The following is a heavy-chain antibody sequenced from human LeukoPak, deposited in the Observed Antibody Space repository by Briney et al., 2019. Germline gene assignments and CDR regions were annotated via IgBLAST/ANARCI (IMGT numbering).Heavy chain of an antibody. J-gene: IGHJ4*02. CDR2: ISGSGDNT. D-gene: IGHD6-13*01. CDR1: GFTFSSYA. Sequence: PGGSLRLSCAASGFTFSSYAMNWVRQAPGKGLEWVSGISGSGDNTYYADSVKGRFTISRDNSKNTLYLQMNSPRAEDTAVYYCAKVRSGDIAAALNYWGQGTLVPVSS. CDR3: AKVRSGDIAAALNY. V-gene: IGHV3-23*01.